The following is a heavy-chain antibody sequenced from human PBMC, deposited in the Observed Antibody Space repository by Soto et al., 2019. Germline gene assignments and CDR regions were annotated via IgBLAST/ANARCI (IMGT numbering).Heavy chain of an antibody. Sequence: GGSLRLSCAASGFTFSSYAMSWVRQAPGKGLEWVSGISGSGDSTYYADSVKGRFTISRDNSKNTLYLQMNSLRAEDTAVYYCAKGFPGIAVAGTGYFQHWGQGTLVTV. CDR3: AKGFPGIAVAGTGYFQH. D-gene: IGHD6-19*01. CDR2: ISGSGDST. CDR1: GFTFSSYA. J-gene: IGHJ1*01. V-gene: IGHV3-23*01.